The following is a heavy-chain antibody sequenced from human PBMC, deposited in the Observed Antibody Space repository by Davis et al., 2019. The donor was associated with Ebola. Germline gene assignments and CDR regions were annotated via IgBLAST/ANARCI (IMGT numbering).Heavy chain of an antibody. Sequence: MPSETLSPTLTLPCGPISSSSYYWGWIRQPPGKGLEWVGGNYYSGSTYYNPSLKSRVTISVDTSKNQFSLKLRSVTAADTAVYYCARLYTAMVFYGMDVWGQGTTVTVSS. CDR2: NYYSGST. D-gene: IGHD5-18*01. V-gene: IGHV4-39*07. CDR3: ARLYTAMVFYGMDV. CDR1: CGPISSSSYY. J-gene: IGHJ6*02.